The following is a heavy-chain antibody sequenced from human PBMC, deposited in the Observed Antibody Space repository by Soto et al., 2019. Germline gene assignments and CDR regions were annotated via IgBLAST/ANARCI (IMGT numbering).Heavy chain of an antibody. J-gene: IGHJ3*02. CDR1: GGSFSGYY. CDR2: INHSGST. D-gene: IGHD2-2*01. CDR3: ARGAGANIVVVPAAKRAFDI. V-gene: IGHV4-34*01. Sequence: SETLSLTCAVYGGSFSGYYWSWIRQPPGKGLEWIGEINHSGSTNYNPSLKSRVTISVDTSKNQFSLKLSSVTAADTAVYYCARGAGANIVVVPAAKRAFDIWGQGTMVTVSS.